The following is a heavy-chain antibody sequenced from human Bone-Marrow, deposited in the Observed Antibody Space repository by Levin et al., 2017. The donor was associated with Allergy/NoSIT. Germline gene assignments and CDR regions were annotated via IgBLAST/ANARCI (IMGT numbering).Heavy chain of an antibody. CDR1: GGTFSNYG. V-gene: IGHV1-69*06. D-gene: IGHD3-22*01. CDR3: ARTLTYHYETYYETGGYLPDAFDL. J-gene: IGHJ3*01. Sequence: SVKVSCKASGGTFSNYGIGWVRQAPGQGLEWMVGIIPIFGTAKYAQKFQDRVTITADKSTSTAYLELSSLRSEDTAIYYCARTLTYHYETYYETGGYLPDAFDLWGPGTRVTVS. CDR2: IIPIFGTA.